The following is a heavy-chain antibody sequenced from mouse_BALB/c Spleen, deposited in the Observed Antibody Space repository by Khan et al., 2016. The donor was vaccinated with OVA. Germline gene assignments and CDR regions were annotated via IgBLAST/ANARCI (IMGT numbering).Heavy chain of an antibody. J-gene: IGHJ3*01. D-gene: IGHD1-1*01. Sequence: EVQRVESGGDLVKPGGSLKLSCAASGFTFSTYGMSWVRQTPDRRLEWVATVSTGGSYTYYPDSVKGRFTISRDNAKNTLYLQMNSLKSEDTAMFYCTRLAYYYDIEGFAYWGQGTLVTVSA. V-gene: IGHV5-6*01. CDR1: GFTFSTYG. CDR2: VSTGGSYT. CDR3: TRLAYYYDIEGFAY.